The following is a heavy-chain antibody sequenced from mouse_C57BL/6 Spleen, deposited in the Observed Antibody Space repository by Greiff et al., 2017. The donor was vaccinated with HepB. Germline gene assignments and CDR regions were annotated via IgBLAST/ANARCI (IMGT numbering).Heavy chain of an antibody. CDR2: INPYNGGT. CDR3: ALANWDGYAMDY. Sequence: VQLQQSGPVLVKPGASVKMSCKASGYTFTDYYMNWVKQSHGKSLEWIGVINPYNGGTSYNQKFKGKATLTVDKSSSTAYMELNSLTSEDSAVYYCALANWDGYAMDYWGQGTSVTVSS. D-gene: IGHD4-1*01. V-gene: IGHV1-19*01. CDR1: GYTFTDYY. J-gene: IGHJ4*01.